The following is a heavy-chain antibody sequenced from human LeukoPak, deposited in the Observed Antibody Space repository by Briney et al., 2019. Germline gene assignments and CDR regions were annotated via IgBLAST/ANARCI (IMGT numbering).Heavy chain of an antibody. V-gene: IGHV4-59*12. J-gene: IGHJ4*02. CDR2: IYYSGST. Sequence: SETLSLTCTVSGASISSYYWSWIRQPPGKGLEWIGYIYYSGSTNYNPSLKSRVTISVDTSKNQFSLKLSSVTAADTAVYYCARNDGYNLFFFDYWGQGTLVTVSS. CDR1: GASISSYY. CDR3: ARNDGYNLFFFDY. D-gene: IGHD5-24*01.